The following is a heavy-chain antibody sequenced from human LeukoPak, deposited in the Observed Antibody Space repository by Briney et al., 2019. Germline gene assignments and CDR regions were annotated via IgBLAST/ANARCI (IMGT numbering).Heavy chain of an antibody. D-gene: IGHD4-11*01. V-gene: IGHV3-30*03. CDR2: ISYDGSNK. CDR1: GFTFSSYG. J-gene: IGHJ4*02. CDR3: AREVGRNYVGWLCEFDY. Sequence: PGGSLRLSCAASGFTFSSYGMHWVRQAPGKGLEWVAVISYDGSNKYYADSVKGRFTISRDNSKNTLYLQMNSLRAEDTAVYYCAREVGRNYVGWLCEFDYWGQGTLVTVSS.